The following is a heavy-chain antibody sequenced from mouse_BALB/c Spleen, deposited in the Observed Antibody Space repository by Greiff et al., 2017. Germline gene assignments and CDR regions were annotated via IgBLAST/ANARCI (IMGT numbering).Heavy chain of an antibody. V-gene: IGHV5-4*02. CDR2: ISDGGSYT. CDR1: GFTFSDYY. D-gene: IGHD2-3*01. J-gene: IGHJ3*01. Sequence: EVNVVESGGGLVKPGGSLKLSCAASGFTFSDYYMYWVHQTPEKRLEWVATISDGGSYTYYPDSVKGRFTISRDNAKNNLYLQMSSLKSEDTAMYYCARDGDGYSRGWFAYWGQGTLVTVSA. CDR3: ARDGDGYSRGWFAY.